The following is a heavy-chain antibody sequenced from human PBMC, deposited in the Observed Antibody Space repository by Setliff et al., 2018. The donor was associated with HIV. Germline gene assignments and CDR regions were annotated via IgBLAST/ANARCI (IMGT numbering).Heavy chain of an antibody. CDR1: GGSISSGGYY. V-gene: IGHV4-31*03. Sequence: PSETLSLTCTVSGGSISSGGYYWSWIRQQPGKGLEWIGYIYYSGSTYYNPSLKSRVTISVDTSKNQFSLQLSSVTAADTAVYYCARAPWYKLELRFDPWGQGTLVTVAS. D-gene: IGHD1-7*01. CDR3: ARAPWYKLELRFDP. CDR2: IYYSGST. J-gene: IGHJ5*02.